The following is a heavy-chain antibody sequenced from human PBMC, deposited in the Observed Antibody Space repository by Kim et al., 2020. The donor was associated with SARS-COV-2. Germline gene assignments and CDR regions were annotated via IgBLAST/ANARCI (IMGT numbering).Heavy chain of an antibody. J-gene: IGHJ6*02. D-gene: IGHD1-26*01. CDR2: INPNSGGT. CDR1: GYTFTGYY. V-gene: IGHV1-2*06. Sequence: ASVKVSCKASGYTFTGYYMHWVRQAPGQGLEWMGRINPNSGGTNYAQKFQGRVTMTRDTSISTAYMELSRLRSDDTAVYYCASQAGIVGATTRDYYYYYGMDVWGQGTTVTVSS. CDR3: ASQAGIVGATTRDYYYYYGMDV.